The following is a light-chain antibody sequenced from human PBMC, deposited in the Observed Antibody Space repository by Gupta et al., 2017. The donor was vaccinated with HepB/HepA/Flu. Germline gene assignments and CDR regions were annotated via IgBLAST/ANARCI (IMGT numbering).Light chain of an antibody. CDR2: GAS. CDR1: QSVNTN. Sequence: EIVMTQPPATLSVSPGERATLSCRASQSVNTNLAWYQQKPGQAPRLLIYGASTRATGSPARFSGSGSGTEFTLTISSLQSEDFAVYYCQQSNNWPLTFGGGTKVEIK. J-gene: IGKJ4*01. CDR3: QQSNNWPLT. V-gene: IGKV3-15*01.